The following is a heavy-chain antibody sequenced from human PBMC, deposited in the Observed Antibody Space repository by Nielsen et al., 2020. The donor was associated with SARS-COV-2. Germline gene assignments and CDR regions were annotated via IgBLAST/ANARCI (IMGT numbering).Heavy chain of an antibody. Sequence: GESLKISCQGSGFTFTNHWIGWVRQMPGGGLESMGIIYPGDSDTRYSPSFQGRVTMSADKSISTAYLQWSSLRASDTAIYYCARRGYCSGDSCHRAFDYWGQGTLVTVSS. V-gene: IGHV5-51*01. CDR1: GFTFTNHW. CDR3: ARRGYCSGDSCHRAFDY. J-gene: IGHJ4*02. CDR2: IYPGDSDT. D-gene: IGHD2-15*01.